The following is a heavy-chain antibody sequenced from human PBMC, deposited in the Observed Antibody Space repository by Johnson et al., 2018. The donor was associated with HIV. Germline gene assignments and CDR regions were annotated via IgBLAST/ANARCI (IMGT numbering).Heavy chain of an antibody. CDR3: ARDREDPSDSYGAFDI. CDR2: ISSNGGST. J-gene: IGHJ3*02. D-gene: IGHD5-18*01. Sequence: VQLVESGGGVVRPGGSLRLSCAASGFTFSTYWMSWVRQAPGKGLEYVSAISSNGGSTYYANSVKGRFTISRDNSKNTLYLQMNSLRAEDTAVYYCARDREDPSDSYGAFDIWGQGTMVTVSS. V-gene: IGHV3-64*01. CDR1: GFTFSTYW.